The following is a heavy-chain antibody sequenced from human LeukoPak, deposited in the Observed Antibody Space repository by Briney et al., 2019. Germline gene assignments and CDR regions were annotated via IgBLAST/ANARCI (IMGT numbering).Heavy chain of an antibody. D-gene: IGHD3-10*01. CDR2: ISWNSGSI. J-gene: IGHJ4*02. CDR1: GFTFDDYA. Sequence: GGSLRLSCAASGFTFDDYAMHWVRQAPGKGLEWVSGISWNSGSIGYADSVKGRFTISRDNAKNSLYLQMNSLRAEDTALYYCAKGARSGSYYEFDYWGQGTLVTVSS. V-gene: IGHV3-9*01. CDR3: AKGARSGSYYEFDY.